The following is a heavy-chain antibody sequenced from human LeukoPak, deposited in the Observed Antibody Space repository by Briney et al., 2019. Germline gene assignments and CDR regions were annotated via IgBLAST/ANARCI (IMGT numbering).Heavy chain of an antibody. J-gene: IGHJ4*02. V-gene: IGHV3-30-3*01. CDR2: ISYDGSNK. D-gene: IGHD3-22*01. CDR1: GFTFSSYA. Sequence: PGRSLRLSCAASGFTFSSYAMHWVRQAPGKGLEWVAVISYDGSNKYYADSVKGRFTISRDNSKNTLYLQMNSLRAEDTAVYYCARGITYYYDSGGPPRDYWGQGTLVTVSS. CDR3: ARGITYYYDSGGPPRDY.